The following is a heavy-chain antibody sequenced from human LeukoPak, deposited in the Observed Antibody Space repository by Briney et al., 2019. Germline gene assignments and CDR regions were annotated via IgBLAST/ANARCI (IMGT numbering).Heavy chain of an antibody. J-gene: IGHJ6*03. V-gene: IGHV7-4-1*02. D-gene: IGHD1-14*01. CDR2: INTNTGNP. Sequence: ASVKVSCKASGYTFSSYAMNWARQAPGQGLEWMGWINTNTGNPTYAQGFTGRFVFSLDTSVSTAYLQISSLKAEDTAVYYCARLGGATNQNYYYYYMDVWGKGTTVTVSS. CDR1: GYTFSSYA. CDR3: ARLGGATNQNYYYYYMDV.